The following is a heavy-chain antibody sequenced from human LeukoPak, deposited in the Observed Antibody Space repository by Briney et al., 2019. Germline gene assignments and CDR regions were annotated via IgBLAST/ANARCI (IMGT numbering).Heavy chain of an antibody. CDR1: GFTFSSYS. Sequence: GGSLRLSCAASGFTFSSYSMNWVRQAPGKARGWVSYISSSSSTIYYADSVKGRFTISRDNAKNSLYLQMNSLRAEDTAVYYCASRGTTGGAFDIWGQGTMVTVSS. CDR2: ISSSSSTI. D-gene: IGHD4-17*01. CDR3: ASRGTTGGAFDI. V-gene: IGHV3-48*04. J-gene: IGHJ3*02.